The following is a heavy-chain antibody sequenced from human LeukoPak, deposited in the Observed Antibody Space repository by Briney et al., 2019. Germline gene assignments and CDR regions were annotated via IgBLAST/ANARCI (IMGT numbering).Heavy chain of an antibody. Sequence: GSLRLSCAASGFTFSIYGMSWVRQAPGKGLEWVSAISSNGGGTFYADSVKGRFTISRDNSKRTLDLQMSSLRAEDTAVYYCARDVGFGELFSDYWGQGTLVTVSS. CDR1: GFTFSIYG. V-gene: IGHV3-23*01. D-gene: IGHD3-10*01. CDR2: ISSNGGGT. J-gene: IGHJ4*02. CDR3: ARDVGFGELFSDY.